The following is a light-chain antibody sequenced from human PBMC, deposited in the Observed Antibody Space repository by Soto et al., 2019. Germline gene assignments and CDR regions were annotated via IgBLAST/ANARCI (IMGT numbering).Light chain of an antibody. CDR1: QTISSNN. CDR3: QQYGSWT. CDR2: GTS. J-gene: IGKJ1*01. Sequence: EIVLTQSPGTLSVSPGERATLSCRASQTISSNNLAWYQQKPGQAPSLLIYGTSSRATGIPDRFSGSGPGTDFTLTISRLEPADSAIYYCQQYGSWTFGQGTKVEI. V-gene: IGKV3-20*01.